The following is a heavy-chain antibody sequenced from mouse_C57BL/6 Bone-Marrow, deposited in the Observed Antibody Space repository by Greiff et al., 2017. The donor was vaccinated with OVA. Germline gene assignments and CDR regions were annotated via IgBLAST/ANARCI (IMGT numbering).Heavy chain of an antibody. D-gene: IGHD2-5*01. CDR1: GFTFSSYG. CDR2: ISSGGSYT. V-gene: IGHV5-6*02. Sequence: EVMLVESGGDLVKPGGSLKLSCAASGFTFSSYGMSWVRQTPDKRLEWVATISSGGSYTYYPDSVKGRFTISRDNAKNTLYLQMSSLKSEDTAMYYCARRYSNYVPFDYWGQGTTLTVSS. CDR3: ARRYSNYVPFDY. J-gene: IGHJ2*01.